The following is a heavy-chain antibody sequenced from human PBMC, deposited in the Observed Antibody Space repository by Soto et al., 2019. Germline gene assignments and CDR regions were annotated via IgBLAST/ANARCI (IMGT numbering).Heavy chain of an antibody. CDR1: GYTFTSYA. J-gene: IGHJ4*02. CDR2: IIPIFGTA. CDR3: ARCPDQYSSSFDY. V-gene: IGHV1-69*13. D-gene: IGHD6-6*01. Sequence: SVKVSCKASGYTFTSYAISWVRQAPGQGLEWMGGIIPIFGTANYAQKFQGRVTITADESTSTAYMELSSLRSEDTAVYYCARCPDQYSSSFDYWGQGALVTVSS.